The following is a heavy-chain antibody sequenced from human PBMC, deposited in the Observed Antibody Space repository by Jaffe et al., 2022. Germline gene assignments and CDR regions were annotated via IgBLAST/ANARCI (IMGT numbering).Heavy chain of an antibody. D-gene: IGHD5-12*01. Sequence: QVQLQESGPGLVKPSETLSLTCAVSGYSISSGYYWGWIRQPPGKGLEWIGSIYHSGSTYYNPSLKSRVTISVDTSKNQFSLKLSSVTAADTAVYYCARDFIGDGYNLPAFDIWGQGTMVTVSS. J-gene: IGHJ3*02. CDR3: ARDFIGDGYNLPAFDI. CDR2: IYHSGST. V-gene: IGHV4-38-2*02. CDR1: GYSISSGYY.